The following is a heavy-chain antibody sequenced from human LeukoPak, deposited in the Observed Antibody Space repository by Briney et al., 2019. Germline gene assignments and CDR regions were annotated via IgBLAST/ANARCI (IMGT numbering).Heavy chain of an antibody. CDR3: ASFQEVVVPAAMEVGAFDI. CDR2: IKQDGSEK. J-gene: IGHJ3*02. D-gene: IGHD2-2*01. CDR1: GFTFSSYW. V-gene: IGHV3-7*01. Sequence: GGSLRLSCAASGFTFSSYWMSWVRQAPGKGLEWVANIKQDGSEKYYVDSVKGRFTISRDNAKNSLYLQMNSLRAEDTAVYYCASFQEVVVPAAMEVGAFDIWGQGTMVTVSS.